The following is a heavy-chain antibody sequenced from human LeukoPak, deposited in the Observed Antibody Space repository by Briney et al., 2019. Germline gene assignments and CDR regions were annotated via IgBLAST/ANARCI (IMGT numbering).Heavy chain of an antibody. V-gene: IGHV4-39*01. Sequence: SETLSLTCTVSGGSISSSSYYWGWIRQPPGKGLEWIGSIYYSGSTYYNPSLKSRVTISVDTSKNQFSLKLSSVTAADTAVYYCARWAEPFGYWGQGTLVTVSS. CDR2: IYYSGST. CDR3: ARWAEPFGY. CDR1: GGSISSSSYY. J-gene: IGHJ4*02.